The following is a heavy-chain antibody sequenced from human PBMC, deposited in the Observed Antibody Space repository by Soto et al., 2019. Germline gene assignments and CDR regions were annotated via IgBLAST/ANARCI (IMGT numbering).Heavy chain of an antibody. CDR1: GFTSNNYA. CDR3: ARAQYGGNSVSGY. CDR2: ITGGSTT. Sequence: GGSLRLSCAASGFTSNNYAMTWARQAPGKGLEWVSVITGGSTTYYADSVKGRFTISRDNSKNTLFLQMNSLRAEDTAVYYCARAQYGGNSVSGYWGQGTLVTVSS. D-gene: IGHD4-17*01. J-gene: IGHJ4*02. V-gene: IGHV3-23*01.